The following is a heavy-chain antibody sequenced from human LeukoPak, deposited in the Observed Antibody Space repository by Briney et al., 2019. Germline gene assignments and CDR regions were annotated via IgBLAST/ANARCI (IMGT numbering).Heavy chain of an antibody. CDR3: ARGGMLHDAFDI. Sequence: GGSLRLSCAAPGFTFSSYSMNWVRQAPGKGLEWVSYISSSSTVYYADSVKGRFTISRDNAKNSLYLQMNSLRAEDTAVYYCARGGMLHDAFDIWGQGTMVTVSS. CDR2: ISSSSTV. J-gene: IGHJ3*02. CDR1: GFTFSSYS. V-gene: IGHV3-48*01. D-gene: IGHD2-8*01.